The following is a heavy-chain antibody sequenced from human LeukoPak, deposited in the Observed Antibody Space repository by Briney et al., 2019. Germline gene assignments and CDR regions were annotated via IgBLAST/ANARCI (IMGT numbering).Heavy chain of an antibody. J-gene: IGHJ4*02. D-gene: IGHD3-22*01. CDR1: GGSFSGYY. V-gene: IGHV4-34*01. CDR2: INHSGST. Sequence: SETLSLTCAVYGGSFSGYYWSWIRQPPGKGLEWIGEINHSGSTNYNPSLKSRVTISVDTSKNQFSLKLSSVTAADTAVYYCARSWYSSGHSGDIWGQGTLVTVSS. CDR3: ARSWYSSGHSGDI.